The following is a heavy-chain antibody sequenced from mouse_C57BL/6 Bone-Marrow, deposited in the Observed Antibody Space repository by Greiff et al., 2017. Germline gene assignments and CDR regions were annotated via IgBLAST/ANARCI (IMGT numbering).Heavy chain of an antibody. J-gene: IGHJ1*03. Sequence: EVQLQQSGAELVRPGASVKLSCTASGFNIKDDYMHWVKQRPEQGLEWIGWIDPENGDTEYASKFQGKATITADTSSNTAYLQLSSLTSEDTAVYYCTTIISTVVGRYFDVWGTGTTVTVSA. V-gene: IGHV14-4*01. CDR2: IDPENGDT. CDR3: TTIISTVVGRYFDV. D-gene: IGHD1-1*01. CDR1: GFNIKDDY.